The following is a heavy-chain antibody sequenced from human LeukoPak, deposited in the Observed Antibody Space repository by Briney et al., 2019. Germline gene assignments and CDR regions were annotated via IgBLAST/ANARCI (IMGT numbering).Heavy chain of an antibody. CDR2: ISYDGSNK. D-gene: IGHD2-15*01. CDR3: ARLEGSTSH. V-gene: IGHV3-30-3*01. Sequence: GGSLRLSCAASGFTFSSYAMHWVRQAPGKGLEWVAVISYDGSNKYYADSVKGRFTISRDNSKNTLYLQMNSLRAEDTAVYYCARLEGSTSHWGQGTLVTVSS. CDR1: GFTFSSYA. J-gene: IGHJ4*02.